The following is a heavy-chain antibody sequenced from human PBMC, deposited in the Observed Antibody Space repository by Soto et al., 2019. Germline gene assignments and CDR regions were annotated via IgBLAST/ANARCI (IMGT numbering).Heavy chain of an antibody. CDR2: IYATGTT. J-gene: IGHJ5*02. Sequence: SETVSLTCTVSGASIIGFYWSWIRKSAGKGLEWIGRIYATGTTDYNPSLKSRVMMSVDTSKKQFSLKLRSVTAADTAVYYCVRDGTKTLRDWFDPWGQGISVTVSS. CDR3: VRDGTKTLRDWFDP. D-gene: IGHD1-1*01. CDR1: GASIIGFY. V-gene: IGHV4-4*07.